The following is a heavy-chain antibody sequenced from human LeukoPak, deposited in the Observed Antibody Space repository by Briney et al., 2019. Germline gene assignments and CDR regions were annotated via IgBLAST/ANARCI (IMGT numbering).Heavy chain of an antibody. J-gene: IGHJ4*02. CDR2: INPNSGGT. D-gene: IGHD3-22*01. CDR3: ATANSYYDSSGYPDY. V-gene: IGHV1-2*02. Sequence: ASVKVSCKASGYTFTGYYMHWVRQAPGQGLEWMGWINPNSGGTNYAQKLQGRVTMTTDTSTSTAYMELRSLRSDDTAVYYCATANSYYDSSGYPDYWGQGTLVTVSS. CDR1: GYTFTGYY.